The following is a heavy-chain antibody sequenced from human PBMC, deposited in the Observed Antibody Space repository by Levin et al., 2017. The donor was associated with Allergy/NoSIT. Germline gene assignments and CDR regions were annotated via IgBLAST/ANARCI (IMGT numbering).Heavy chain of an antibody. J-gene: IGHJ4*02. CDR1: GNTFTGYF. D-gene: IGHD2-2*02. Sequence: ASVKVSCKASGNTFTGYFIHWVRQAPGHGLEWMGWIDPNNGHTNFAQKFQGRVTMTRDTSISTAYMELSNLRSDDTAVYYCARDGSQFCSTTTCHTGMAYWGRGTLVTVSS. CDR2: IDPNNGHT. CDR3: ARDGSQFCSTTTCHTGMAY. V-gene: IGHV1-2*02.